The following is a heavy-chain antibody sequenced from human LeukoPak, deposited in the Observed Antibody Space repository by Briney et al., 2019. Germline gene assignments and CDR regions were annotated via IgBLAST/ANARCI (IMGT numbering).Heavy chain of an antibody. CDR2: IYYSGST. CDR3: AREDYYGSGNYYPVFDY. D-gene: IGHD3-10*01. CDR1: GGSISSGNYY. V-gene: IGHV4-39*07. Sequence: SETLSLTCTVSGGSISSGNYYCDWIRQPPGKGLEWIGSIYYSGSTYYNPSLKSRVTISIATSKNQFSLKLSSVTAADTAVYYCAREDYYGSGNYYPVFDYWGRGTLVIVSS. J-gene: IGHJ4*02.